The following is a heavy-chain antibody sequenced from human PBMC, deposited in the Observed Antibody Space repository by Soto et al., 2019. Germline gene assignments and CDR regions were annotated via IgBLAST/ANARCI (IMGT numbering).Heavy chain of an antibody. D-gene: IGHD3-16*01. CDR2: IDGDGSST. J-gene: IGHJ6*03. Sequence: EVQLGESGGGLIQHGGSLRLSCAASGFTFSHHWMHWVRQGPDRGLVWVSRIDGDGSSTTYADSVRGRFTISRDNAKNTLYLQMNSLRVEDTGVYYCATGGPYYYMDVWGKGNAVTVSS. CDR3: ATGGPYYYMDV. V-gene: IGHV3-74*01. CDR1: GFTFSHHW.